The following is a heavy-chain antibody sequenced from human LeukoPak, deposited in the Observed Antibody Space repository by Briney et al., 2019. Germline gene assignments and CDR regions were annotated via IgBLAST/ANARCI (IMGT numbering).Heavy chain of an antibody. CDR2: IIPMLGMA. CDR1: GGTFSNYT. J-gene: IGHJ6*02. CDR3: ARVGSPSPDWGSYNYGMDI. V-gene: IGHV1-69*02. D-gene: IGHD2-2*01. Sequence: SVKVSCKASGGTFSNYTINWVRQAPGQGLEWMGRIIPMLGMANYAQKFQGRVTITADKSTSTAYMDLSSLRSEDTAMYYCARVGSPSPDWGSYNYGMDIRGQGTTVTVSS.